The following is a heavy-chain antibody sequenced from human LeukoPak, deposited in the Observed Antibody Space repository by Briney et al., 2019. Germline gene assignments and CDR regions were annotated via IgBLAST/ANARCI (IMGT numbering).Heavy chain of an antibody. D-gene: IGHD3-16*01. CDR3: ARVISGGSHALDY. Sequence: KPSETLSLTCAVSGDSISRDGYYWSWIRQPPGKGLEWIGYIYHSGGAYSSPSLKSRVTISVDKSKNQLSLSLNSVTAADTAVYYCARVISGGSHALDYWGQGTLVTVSS. CDR1: GDSISRDGYY. J-gene: IGHJ4*02. CDR2: IYHSGGA. V-gene: IGHV4-30-2*01.